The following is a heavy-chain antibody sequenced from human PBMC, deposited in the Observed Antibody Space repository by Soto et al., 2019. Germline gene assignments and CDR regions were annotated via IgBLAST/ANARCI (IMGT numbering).Heavy chain of an antibody. D-gene: IGHD3-10*01. V-gene: IGHV1-69*01. CDR1: GGTFSRHS. CDR2: IIPIFDAT. J-gene: IGHJ4*02. Sequence: QVQMVQSGAEVKKPGSSARVSCKVSGGTFSRHSISWVRQAPGQGLEWMGGIIPIFDATQYAQRFQGRLTITADESTPTSHMDLSGLRPEDTVIYYCARDLTSVRGSWGQGTLVTVS. CDR3: ARDLTSVRGS.